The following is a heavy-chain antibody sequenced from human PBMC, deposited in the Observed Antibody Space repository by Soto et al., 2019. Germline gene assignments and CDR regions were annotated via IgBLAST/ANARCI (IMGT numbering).Heavy chain of an antibody. V-gene: IGHV3-30*03. D-gene: IGHD1-26*01. CDR2: ISYDSTKT. Sequence: PGGSLKLSFAASGVTFNSYGMHWVRQGPGNGLEWVAFISYDSTKTYYADSVKGRFTISRDNSNSALYVQMNSLTGEDTAVYYCARTRSAWSDFHYYSLDVWGQGTAVTVS. CDR1: GVTFNSYG. J-gene: IGHJ6*02. CDR3: ARTRSAWSDFHYYSLDV.